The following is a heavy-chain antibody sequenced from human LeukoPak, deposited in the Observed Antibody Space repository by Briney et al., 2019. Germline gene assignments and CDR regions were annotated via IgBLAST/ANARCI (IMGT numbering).Heavy chain of an antibody. CDR3: ATHDRYSSGHFDY. CDR1: GGSISSYY. J-gene: IGHJ4*02. D-gene: IGHD6-19*01. V-gene: IGHV4-59*08. Sequence: SETLSLTCTVSGGSISSYYWSWIRQPPGKGLEWIGYIYYSGSTNYNPSLKSRVTISVDTSKNQFSLKLSSVTAADTAVYYCATHDRYSSGHFDYWGQGTLVTVSS. CDR2: IYYSGST.